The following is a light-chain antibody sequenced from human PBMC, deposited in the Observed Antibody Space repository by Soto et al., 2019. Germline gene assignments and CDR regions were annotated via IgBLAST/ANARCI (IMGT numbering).Light chain of an antibody. CDR1: SSNIGAGYD. CDR3: QSYDTSLSGYV. CDR2: VNT. Sequence: QSVLTQPPSVSGAPGQRVTISCTGSSSNIGAGYDVHWYQQLPGAAPKLLIYVNTNRPSGVPDRISGSKSDTSASLAITGLQAEDEADYYCQSYDTSLSGYVFGTGTQLTVL. V-gene: IGLV1-40*01. J-gene: IGLJ1*01.